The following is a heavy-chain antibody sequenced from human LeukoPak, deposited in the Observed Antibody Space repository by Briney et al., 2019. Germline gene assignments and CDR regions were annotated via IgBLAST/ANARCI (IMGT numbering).Heavy chain of an antibody. V-gene: IGHV4-39*01. J-gene: IGHJ4*02. Sequence: SETLSLTCTVSGGPISSSSYYWGWIRQPPGKGLEWIGCIYYSGSTYYNPSLKSRVTISVDTSKNQFSLKLSSVTAADTAVYYCARNPNFDYWGQGTLVTVSS. CDR3: ARNPNFDY. CDR2: IYYSGST. CDR1: GGPISSSSYY.